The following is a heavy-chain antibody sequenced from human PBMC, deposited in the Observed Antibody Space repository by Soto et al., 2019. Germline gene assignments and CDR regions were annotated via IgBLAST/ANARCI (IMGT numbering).Heavy chain of an antibody. V-gene: IGHV3-23*01. CDR3: AKDLIAATGTPSYYFDS. D-gene: IGHD6-13*01. CDR2: VSGSGLYT. CDR1: GFTFDTYA. J-gene: IGHJ4*02. Sequence: EVQLLESGGGLVQPGGSLRLSCVASGFTFDTYAISWVRQAPGKGLEWVSTVSGSGLYTYYTDSVKGRFTISSDNPRNTRYLQMNSLRLEDTAVYFCAKDLIAATGTPSYYFDSWGQGTLVTVSS.